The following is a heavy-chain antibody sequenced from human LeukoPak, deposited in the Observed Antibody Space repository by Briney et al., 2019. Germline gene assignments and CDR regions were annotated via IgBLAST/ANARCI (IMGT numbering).Heavy chain of an antibody. D-gene: IGHD2-2*01. CDR1: GFTFSSYA. J-gene: IGHJ5*02. Sequence: GGSLRLSCAASGFTFSSYAMSWVRQAPGKGLEWVANIRHDGSEQHYVDSVKGRFTISRDNAKNSLYLQMNSLRAQDTAGYYGARVYWSPTSCSGDWFDPWGQGTLVTVSS. CDR3: ARVYWSPTSCSGDWFDP. V-gene: IGHV3-7*05. CDR2: IRHDGSEQ.